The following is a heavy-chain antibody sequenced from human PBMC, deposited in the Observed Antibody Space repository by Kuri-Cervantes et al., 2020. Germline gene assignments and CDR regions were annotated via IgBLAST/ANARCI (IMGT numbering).Heavy chain of an antibody. CDR3: VRVEGYYDSSGYYDYYYYYMDV. J-gene: IGHJ6*03. Sequence: GESLKISCAASGFTFSNYGMHWVRQAPGKGLEWVAFIRYDGSNKYYADSVKGRFTISRDNSKNTLYLQMNSLRAEDTAVYYCVRVEGYYDSSGYYDYYYYYMDVWGKGTTVTVSS. D-gene: IGHD3-22*01. CDR2: IRYDGSNK. CDR1: GFTFSNYG. V-gene: IGHV3-30*02.